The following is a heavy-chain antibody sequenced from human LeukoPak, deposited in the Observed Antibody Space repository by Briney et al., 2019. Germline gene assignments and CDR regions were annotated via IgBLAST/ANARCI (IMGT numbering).Heavy chain of an antibody. Sequence: GGSLRLSCAASGFTFSSYSMNWVRQAPGKGLEWVSYISSSSSTIYYADSVKGRFTISRDNAKNSLYLQMNSLRAEDTAVYYCATGGQVGATQPFDYWGQGTLVTVSS. J-gene: IGHJ4*02. D-gene: IGHD1-26*01. CDR1: GFTFSSYS. CDR2: ISSSSSTI. V-gene: IGHV3-48*04. CDR3: ATGGQVGATQPFDY.